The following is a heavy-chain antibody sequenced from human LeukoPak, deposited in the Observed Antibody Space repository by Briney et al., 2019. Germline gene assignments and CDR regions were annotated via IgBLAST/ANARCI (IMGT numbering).Heavy chain of an antibody. Sequence: ASVKVSCKASGYTFTSYYMHWVRQAPGQGLEWMGIINPSGGSTSYAQKFQGRVTMTRDTSTSTVYMELSSLRSEDTAVYYCARPYYDFWSGYYPGWFDYWGQGTLVTVSS. CDR1: GYTFTSYY. V-gene: IGHV1-46*01. CDR3: ARPYYDFWSGYYPGWFDY. J-gene: IGHJ5*01. D-gene: IGHD3-3*01. CDR2: INPSGGST.